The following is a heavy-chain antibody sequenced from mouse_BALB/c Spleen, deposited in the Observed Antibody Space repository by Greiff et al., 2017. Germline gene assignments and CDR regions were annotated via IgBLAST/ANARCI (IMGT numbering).Heavy chain of an antibody. J-gene: IGHJ1*01. Sequence: VKLMESGPGLVQPSQSLSITCTVSGFSLTSYGVHWVRQSPGKGLEWLGVIWSGGSTDYNAAFISRLSISKDNSKSQVFFKMNSLQANDTAIYYCARMGGGNWYFDVWGAGTTVTVSS. CDR3: ARMGGGNWYFDV. CDR2: IWSGGST. D-gene: IGHD1-1*02. CDR1: GFSLTSYG. V-gene: IGHV2-2*02.